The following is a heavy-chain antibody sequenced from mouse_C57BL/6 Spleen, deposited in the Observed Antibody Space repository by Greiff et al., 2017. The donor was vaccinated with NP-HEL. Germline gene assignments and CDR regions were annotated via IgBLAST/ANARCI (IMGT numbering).Heavy chain of an antibody. V-gene: IGHV1-80*01. Sequence: QVQLQQSGAELVKPGASVKISCKASGYAFSSYWMNWVKQRPGKGLEWIGQIYPGDGDTNYNGKFKGKATLTADKSSSTAYMQLSSLTSEDSAVYFCARASSGPSYAMDYWGQGTSVTVSS. CDR3: ARASSGPSYAMDY. CDR1: GYAFSSYW. CDR2: IYPGDGDT. D-gene: IGHD3-2*02. J-gene: IGHJ4*01.